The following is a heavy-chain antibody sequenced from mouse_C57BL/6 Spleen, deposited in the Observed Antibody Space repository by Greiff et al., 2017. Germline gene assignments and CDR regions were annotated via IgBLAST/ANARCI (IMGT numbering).Heavy chain of an antibody. J-gene: IGHJ3*01. CDR3: ARFWGYDYDEAY. Sequence: VQLQQSGAELARPGASVKLSCKASGYTFTSYGISWVKQRTGQGLEWIGEIYPRSGNTSYNEKFKGKATLTADKSSSTAYMELRSLTSEDSAVYFCARFWGYDYDEAYWGQGTLVTVSA. V-gene: IGHV1-81*01. CDR1: GYTFTSYG. CDR2: IYPRSGNT. D-gene: IGHD2-4*01.